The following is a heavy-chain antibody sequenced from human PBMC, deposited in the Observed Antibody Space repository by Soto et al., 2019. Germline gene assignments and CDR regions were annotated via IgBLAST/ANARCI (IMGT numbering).Heavy chain of an antibody. CDR3: TTIMFHLWSRHYFNS. V-gene: IGHV3-15*01. CDR2: IKTKTDGGTT. D-gene: IGHD3-10*01. J-gene: IGHJ4*01. CDR1: GCSFSTYS. Sequence: RLSCAASGCSFSTYSINWVRQAPGKGLEWVGRIKTKTDGGTTDYAAPVKGRFTISRDDSKNTLYLQMNSLKTEDTAVYYCTTIMFHLWSRHYFNSFGHGTLVTV.